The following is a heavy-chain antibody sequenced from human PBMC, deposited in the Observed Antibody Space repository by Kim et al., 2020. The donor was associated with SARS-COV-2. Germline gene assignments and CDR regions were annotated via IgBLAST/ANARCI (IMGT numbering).Heavy chain of an antibody. CDR3: ARTHSSGWYTGDNHFDY. D-gene: IGHD6-19*01. CDR1: GFTVSSNY. J-gene: IGHJ4*02. CDR2: IYSGGST. V-gene: IGHV3-53*04. Sequence: GGSLRLSCAASGFTVSSNYMSWVRQAPGKGLEWVSVIYSGGSTYYADSVKGRFTISRHNSKNTLYLQMNSLRAEDTAVYYCARTHSSGWYTGDNHFDYWGQGTLVTVSS.